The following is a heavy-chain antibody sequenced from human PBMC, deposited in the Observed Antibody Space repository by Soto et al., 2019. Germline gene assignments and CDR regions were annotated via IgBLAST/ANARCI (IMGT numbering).Heavy chain of an antibody. Sequence: QVQLQESGPRLVKPSQTLSLTCTVSGVSITRGGSYWGWIRQHPEKGLEWIGSIYYTGETFFNPSPHSRRSITTDTSKNQFSLKLTSVTAAATAIFYCAGSLVGAQAPTDYWGQGILVTVSS. CDR3: AGSLVGAQAPTDY. CDR1: GVSITRGGSY. CDR2: IYYTGET. J-gene: IGHJ4*02. D-gene: IGHD2-15*01. V-gene: IGHV4-31*03.